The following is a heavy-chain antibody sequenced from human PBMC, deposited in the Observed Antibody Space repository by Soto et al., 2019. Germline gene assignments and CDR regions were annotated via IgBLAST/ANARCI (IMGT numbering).Heavy chain of an antibody. CDR3: AVQRIEARPGGFDY. V-gene: IGHV4-34*01. CDR2: INHSGST. D-gene: IGHD6-6*01. Sequence: SETLSLTCAVYGGSFSGYYWSWIRQPPGKGLEWIGEINHSGSTNYNPSLKSRVTISVDTSKNQFSLKLSSVTAADTAVYYCAVQRIEARPGGFDYWGQGTLVTVSS. J-gene: IGHJ4*02. CDR1: GGSFSGYY.